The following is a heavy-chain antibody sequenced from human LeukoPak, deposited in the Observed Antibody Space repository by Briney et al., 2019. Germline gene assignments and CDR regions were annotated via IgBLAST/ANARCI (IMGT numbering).Heavy chain of an antibody. V-gene: IGHV3-30*04. CDR2: ISYDGSNK. CDR1: GFTFSNYA. J-gene: IGHJ5*02. Sequence: GGSLRLSCAASGFTFSNYAMHWVRQAPGKGLEWVAVISYDGSNKYYTDSVKGRFTISRDNSKNTLYLQMNSLRAGDTAVYYCARLGDSSPWGQGTLVTVSS. D-gene: IGHD3-16*01. CDR3: ARLGDSSP.